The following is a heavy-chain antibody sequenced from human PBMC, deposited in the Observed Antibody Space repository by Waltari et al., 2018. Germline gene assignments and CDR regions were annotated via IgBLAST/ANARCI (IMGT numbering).Heavy chain of an antibody. J-gene: IGHJ4*02. CDR3: AKEQRDFSILFDY. V-gene: IGHV3-23*03. Sequence: EVQLLESGGGLVQPGGSLRLSCAASGFTFSSYAMSWVRQAPGKGLEWVSVIYSGGSSTYYAASVKGRFTISRDNSKNTLYLQMNSLRAEDTAVYYCAKEQRDFSILFDYWGQGTLVTVSS. D-gene: IGHD3-3*01. CDR2: IYSGGSST. CDR1: GFTFSSYA.